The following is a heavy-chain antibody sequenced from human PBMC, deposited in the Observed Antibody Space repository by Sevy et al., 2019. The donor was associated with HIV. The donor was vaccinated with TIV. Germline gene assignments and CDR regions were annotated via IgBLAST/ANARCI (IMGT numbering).Heavy chain of an antibody. D-gene: IGHD1-1*01. CDR2: ISYDGSNK. V-gene: IGHV3-30-3*01. Sequence: GGSLRLSCAASGFTFSSYAMHWVRQAPGKGLEWVAVISYDGSNKYYADSVKGRFTISRDNSKNTLYLQMNSLRAVDKAVYYCASVPRYTEGAFDIWGQGTMVTVSS. CDR3: ASVPRYTEGAFDI. J-gene: IGHJ3*02. CDR1: GFTFSSYA.